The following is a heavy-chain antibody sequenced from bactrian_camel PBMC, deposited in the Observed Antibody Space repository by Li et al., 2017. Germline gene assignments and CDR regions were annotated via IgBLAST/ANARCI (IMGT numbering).Heavy chain of an antibody. V-gene: IGHV3S60*01. Sequence: HVQLVESGGGLVQPGGSLRLSCTASGFTLLDSDMAWYRQPPGRECELVSTSRSDGGTYYAASVKGRFTISRDIAKNTLYLQMNNLKTEDTAVYFCATDADESWYGPLNFWGQGTQVTVS. CDR2: SRSDGGT. CDR3: ATDADESWYGPLNF. D-gene: IGHD1*01. CDR1: GFTLLDSD. J-gene: IGHJ4*01.